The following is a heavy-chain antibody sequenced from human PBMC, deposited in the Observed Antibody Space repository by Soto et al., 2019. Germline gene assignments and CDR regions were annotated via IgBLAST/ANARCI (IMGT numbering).Heavy chain of an antibody. CDR2: IIPIFGTA. CDR3: ASGDYDFWSGPGGGMDV. Sequence: QVQLVQSGAEVKKPGSSVKVSCKASGGTFSSYAISWVRQAPGQGLEWMGGIIPIFGTANYAQKFQGSVTITADESTSTAYMELSSLRSEDTAVYYCASGDYDFWSGPGGGMDVWGQGTTVTVSS. CDR1: GGTFSSYA. J-gene: IGHJ6*02. V-gene: IGHV1-69*12. D-gene: IGHD3-3*01.